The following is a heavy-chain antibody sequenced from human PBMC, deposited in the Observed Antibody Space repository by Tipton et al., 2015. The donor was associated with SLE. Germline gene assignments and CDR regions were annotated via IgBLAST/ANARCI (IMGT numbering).Heavy chain of an antibody. CDR3: ARGGITTPGTPYYYGVDV. V-gene: IGHV4-59*07. J-gene: IGHJ6*02. CDR2: IYTSGNT. Sequence: TLSLTCTVSDDSINTYYWTWIRQSPGKGLEWIGNIYTSGNTLYNPSLESRVTISVDMSKNQFSLKVGSVTAADTAIYYCARGGITTPGTPYYYGVDVWGRGTTVTVSS. CDR1: DDSINTYY. D-gene: IGHD6-13*01.